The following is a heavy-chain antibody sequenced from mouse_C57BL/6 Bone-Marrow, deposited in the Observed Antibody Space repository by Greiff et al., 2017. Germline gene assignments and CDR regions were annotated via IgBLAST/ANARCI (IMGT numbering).Heavy chain of an antibody. J-gene: IGHJ3*01. CDR3: TTWDYDGFAY. CDR1: GFNIKDDY. CDR2: IDPENGDT. Sequence: EVKLMESGAELVRPGASVKLSCTASGFNIKDDYMHWVKQRPEQGLEWIGWIDPENGDTEYASKFQGQATITADTSSNTAYLQLSSLTSEDTAVYYCTTWDYDGFAYRGQGTLVTVSA. D-gene: IGHD2-4*01. V-gene: IGHV14-4*01.